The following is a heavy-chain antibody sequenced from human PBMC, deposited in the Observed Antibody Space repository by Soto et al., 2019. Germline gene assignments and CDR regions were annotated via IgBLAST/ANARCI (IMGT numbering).Heavy chain of an antibody. V-gene: IGHV4-34*01. CDR2: INHSGST. D-gene: IGHD2-15*01. CDR1: GGSFSGYY. CDR3: ARHPGYCSGGSCNGQYTLDV. J-gene: IGHJ6*02. Sequence: SETLSLTSAVYGGSFSGYYWSWIRQPPGKGLEWIGEINHSGSTNYNPSLKSRVTISVDTSKNQFSLDLTSVTATDTAVYFCARHPGYCSGGSCNGQYTLDVWGQGTTVT.